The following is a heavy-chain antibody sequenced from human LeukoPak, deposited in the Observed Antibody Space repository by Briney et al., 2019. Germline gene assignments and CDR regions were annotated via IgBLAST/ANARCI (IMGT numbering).Heavy chain of an antibody. CDR2: ISAYNGNT. CDR3: ARAPYCSGGSCYSGWFDP. V-gene: IGHV1-18*01. Sequence: ASVKVSCKASGYTFTSYGIRWVRQAPGQGLEWMGWISAYNGNTNYAQKLQGRVTMTTDTSTSTAYMELRSLRSDDTAVYYCARAPYCSGGSCYSGWFDPWGQGTLVTVSS. D-gene: IGHD2-15*01. J-gene: IGHJ5*02. CDR1: GYTFTSYG.